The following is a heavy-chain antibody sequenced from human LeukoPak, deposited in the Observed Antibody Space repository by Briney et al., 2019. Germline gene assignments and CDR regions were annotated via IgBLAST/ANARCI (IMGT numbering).Heavy chain of an antibody. D-gene: IGHD6-19*01. CDR2: IYYSGST. CDR3: ARSSSGWCPRGMDV. V-gene: IGHV4-59*12. CDR1: GGSISSYF. Sequence: SETLSLTCIVSGGSISSYFWGWIRQPPGKGLEWIGFIYYSGSTNYNPSLKSRVTISVDTSKNQFSLKPSSVTAADTAVYYCARSSSGWCPRGMDVWGQGTTVTVSS. J-gene: IGHJ6*02.